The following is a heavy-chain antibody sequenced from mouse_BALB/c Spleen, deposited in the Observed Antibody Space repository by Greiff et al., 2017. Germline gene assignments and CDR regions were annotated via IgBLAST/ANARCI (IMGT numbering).Heavy chain of an antibody. Sequence: DVQLQESGGGLVQPGGSMKLSCVASGFTFSNYWMNWVRQSPEKGLEWVAEIRLKSNNYATHYAESVKGRFTISRDDSKSSVYLQMNNIRAEDTGIYYCTRGYRYDDDWYFDVWGAGTTVTVSS. CDR1: GFTFSNYW. J-gene: IGHJ1*01. CDR2: IRLKSNNYAT. CDR3: TRGYRYDDDWYFDV. V-gene: IGHV6-6*02. D-gene: IGHD2-14*01.